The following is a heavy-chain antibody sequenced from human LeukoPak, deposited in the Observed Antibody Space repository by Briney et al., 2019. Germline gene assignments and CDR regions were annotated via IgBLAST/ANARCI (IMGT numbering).Heavy chain of an antibody. J-gene: IGHJ6*03. CDR1: GYTFTSYG. V-gene: IGHV1-18*01. Sequence: ASVKVSCKASGYTFTSYGISWVRQAPGQGLEWMGWISAYNGNTNYAQKLQGRVTMTTDTSTSTAYMELRSLRSDDTAVYFCARDKQLDWAHYYYYYMDVWGKGTTVTVSS. CDR3: ARDKQLDWAHYYYYYMDV. D-gene: IGHD1-1*01. CDR2: ISAYNGNT.